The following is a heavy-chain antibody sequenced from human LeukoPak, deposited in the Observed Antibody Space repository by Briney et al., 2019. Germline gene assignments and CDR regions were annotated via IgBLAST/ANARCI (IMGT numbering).Heavy chain of an antibody. J-gene: IGHJ3*02. CDR2: INPNSGGT. D-gene: IGHD1-26*01. Sequence: ASVKVSCKASGYTFTGYYMHWVRQAPGQGLEWMGRINPNSGGTNYAHKFQGRVTMTRDTSISTAYMELSRLRSDDTAVYYCARLDRGSSTTNDAFDIWGQGTMVTVSS. CDR1: GYTFTGYY. V-gene: IGHV1-2*06. CDR3: ARLDRGSSTTNDAFDI.